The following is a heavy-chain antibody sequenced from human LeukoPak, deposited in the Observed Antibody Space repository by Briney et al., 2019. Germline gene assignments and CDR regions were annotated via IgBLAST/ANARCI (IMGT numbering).Heavy chain of an antibody. CDR1: GFTFSNAW. D-gene: IGHD3-10*01. J-gene: IGHJ4*02. CDR3: TSEAYFTMDAY. V-gene: IGHV3-15*01. Sequence: PGGSLRLSCAASGFTFSNAWMSWVRQAPGKGLEWVGRIKSKTDGGTTDYAAPVKGRFSISRDDSKNTLYLQMNSLKTEDTAVYYCTSEAYFTMDAYWGQGTLVTVSS. CDR2: IKSKTDGGTT.